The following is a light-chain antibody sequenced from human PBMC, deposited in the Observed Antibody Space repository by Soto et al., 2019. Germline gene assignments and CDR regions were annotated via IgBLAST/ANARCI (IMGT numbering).Light chain of an antibody. CDR1: SSDVGGYDY. V-gene: IGLV2-14*01. CDR3: SSYSISTAYL. J-gene: IGLJ1*01. CDR2: EVN. Sequence: QSALTQPASVSGSPGQSITISCTGTSSDVGGYDYVSWYQLHPGKAPKLMVFEVNDRPSGVSYRFSGSKSGNTASLTISGRQAEDESDYFCSSYSISTAYLFGHATTVTV.